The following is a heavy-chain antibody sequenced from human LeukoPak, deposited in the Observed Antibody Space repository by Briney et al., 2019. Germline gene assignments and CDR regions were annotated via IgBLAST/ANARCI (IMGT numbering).Heavy chain of an antibody. J-gene: IGHJ4*02. D-gene: IGHD6-13*01. Sequence: SETLSLTCTVSGGPIRSYYWSWIRQPPGKGLEWIGYIHYTGSTNYNPSLKSRVTISVDTSKTQFSLQLSSVTATDTAVYFCARHSSSWYPDYWGQGTLVTVSS. CDR1: GGPIRSYY. CDR3: ARHSSSWYPDY. CDR2: IHYTGST. V-gene: IGHV4-59*08.